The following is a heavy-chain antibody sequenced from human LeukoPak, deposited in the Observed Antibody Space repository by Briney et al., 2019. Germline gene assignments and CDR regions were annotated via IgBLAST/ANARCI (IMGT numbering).Heavy chain of an antibody. J-gene: IGHJ2*01. CDR2: VYYNGAT. V-gene: IGHV4-39*07. CDR3: ARTAEMTTVKRDYWYFDL. CDR1: GGFINTNRYY. D-gene: IGHD4-11*01. Sequence: SETLSLTCTVSGGFINTNRYYWAWIRQPPGKGLEWIGNVYYNGATYSNPSLKSRVTISIDPSNNHFSLRLSSVTAADTAVYYCARTAEMTTVKRDYWYFDLWGRGTLVTVSS.